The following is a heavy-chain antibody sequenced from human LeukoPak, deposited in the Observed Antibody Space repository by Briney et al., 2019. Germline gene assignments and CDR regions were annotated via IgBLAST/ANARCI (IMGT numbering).Heavy chain of an antibody. CDR3: AKKPQYCSGGSCYHLSYFDY. CDR1: GFTFSSYW. D-gene: IGHD2-15*01. Sequence: GGSLRLSCAASGFTFSSYWMHWVRQAPGKGLVWVLRISDGGSTTTYADSVKGRFTISRDNAKNTLYLQMNGLRAEDTAVYYCAKKPQYCSGGSCYHLSYFDYWGQGTLVTVSS. CDR2: ISDGGSTT. J-gene: IGHJ4*02. V-gene: IGHV3-74*01.